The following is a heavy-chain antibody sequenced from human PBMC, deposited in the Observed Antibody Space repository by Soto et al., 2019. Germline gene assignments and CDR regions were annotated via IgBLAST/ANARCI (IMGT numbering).Heavy chain of an antibody. V-gene: IGHV1-69*06. CDR1: GGTFSSYA. Sequence: QVQLVQSGAEVKKPGSSVKVSCKASGGTFSSYAISWVRQAPGQGLEWMGGIIPIFGTANYAQKFQGRVTITADKSTSTAYMERSSLRSEDTAVYYCARFLQWEGSDYYYGMDVWGQGTTVTVSS. D-gene: IGHD1-26*01. J-gene: IGHJ6*02. CDR2: IIPIFGTA. CDR3: ARFLQWEGSDYYYGMDV.